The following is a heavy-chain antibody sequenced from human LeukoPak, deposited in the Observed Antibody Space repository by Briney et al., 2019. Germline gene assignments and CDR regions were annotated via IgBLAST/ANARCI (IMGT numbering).Heavy chain of an antibody. V-gene: IGHV4-34*01. J-gene: IGHJ4*02. CDR3: ARAPLSFYYYGSVLDY. CDR1: GGSFSGYY. D-gene: IGHD3-10*01. CDR2: INHSGST. Sequence: PSETLSLTCAVYGGSFSGYYWSWIRQPPGKGLEWIGEINHSGSTNYNPSLKSRVTISVDTSKNQFSLKLSSVTAADTAVYYCARAPLSFYYYGSVLDYWGQGTLVTVSS.